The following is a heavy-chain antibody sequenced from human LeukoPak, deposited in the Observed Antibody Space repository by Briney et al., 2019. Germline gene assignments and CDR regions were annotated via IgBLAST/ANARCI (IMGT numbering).Heavy chain of an antibody. Sequence: GGSLRLSCVASGSTFNKYAMTWVRQAPGQGLDWVSGISGSGASTYNADSGEGRFTISRDNSKNTVFLHLNSLRAEDTAIYYCAKVASHYFDTNWAGYFDSWGQGALVTVSS. V-gene: IGHV3-23*01. CDR1: GSTFNKYA. D-gene: IGHD3-22*01. J-gene: IGHJ4*02. CDR2: ISGSGAST. CDR3: AKVASHYFDTNWAGYFDS.